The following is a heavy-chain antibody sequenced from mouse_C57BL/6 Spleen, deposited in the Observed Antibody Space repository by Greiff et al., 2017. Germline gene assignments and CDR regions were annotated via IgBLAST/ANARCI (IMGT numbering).Heavy chain of an antibody. D-gene: IGHD2-10*02. CDR2: IRSKSNNYAT. Sequence: EVQLVESGGGLVQPKGSLKLSCAASGFSFNTYAMNWVRQAPGKGLEWVARIRSKSNNYATYYADSVKDRFTISRDDSESMLYLQMNNLKTEDTAMYYCVRQSYGTQYYFDYWGQGTTLTVSS. J-gene: IGHJ2*01. CDR1: GFSFNTYA. CDR3: VRQSYGTQYYFDY. V-gene: IGHV10-1*01.